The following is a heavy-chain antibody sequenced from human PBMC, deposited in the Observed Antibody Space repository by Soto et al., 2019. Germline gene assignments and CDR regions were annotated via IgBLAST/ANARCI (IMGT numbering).Heavy chain of an antibody. CDR2: IYYSGST. D-gene: IGHD3-22*01. J-gene: IGHJ4*02. V-gene: IGHV4-39*01. CDR1: GGSISGSSYY. Sequence: SETLCVTCTVAGGSISGSSYYWGWISQPPGKGLEWIGSIYYSGSTYYNPSLKSRVTISVDTSKNQFSLKLSSVTAADTAVYYCARSYYDRILSDGGWGQGTLVTVSS. CDR3: ARSYYDRILSDGG.